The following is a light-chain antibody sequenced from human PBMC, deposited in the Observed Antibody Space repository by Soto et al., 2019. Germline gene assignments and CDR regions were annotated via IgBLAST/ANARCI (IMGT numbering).Light chain of an antibody. CDR2: SHY. J-gene: IGLJ1*01. Sequence: QSALTQPPSASGTPGQRVTISCSGSSSHIGSKTVNWYQQLPGTAPNRLISSHYQRPSVVPERFPCSTSGTSASLSISGLQSEDEAAYYCSAWDASLNGYVFGTGTEFTVL. V-gene: IGLV1-44*01. CDR3: SAWDASLNGYV. CDR1: SSHIGSKT.